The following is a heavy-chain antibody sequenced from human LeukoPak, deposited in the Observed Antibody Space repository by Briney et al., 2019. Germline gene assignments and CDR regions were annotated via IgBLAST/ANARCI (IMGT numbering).Heavy chain of an antibody. CDR2: ISWNSGSI. D-gene: IGHD3-3*01. CDR1: GFTFDDYA. J-gene: IGHJ6*03. V-gene: IGHV3-9*01. CDR3: AKSGDFWSGLKNYYYMDV. Sequence: PGRSLRLSCAASGFTFDDYAMHWVRQAPGKGLEWVSGISWNSGSIGYADSVKGRFTISRDNAKNSLYLQMNSLRAEDTALYYCAKSGDFWSGLKNYYYMDVWGKGTTVTVSS.